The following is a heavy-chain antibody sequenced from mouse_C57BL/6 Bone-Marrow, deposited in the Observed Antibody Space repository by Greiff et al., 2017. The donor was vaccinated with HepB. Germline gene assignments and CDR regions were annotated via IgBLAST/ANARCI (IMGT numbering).Heavy chain of an antibody. CDR2: INPNNGGT. Sequence: VQLQQSGPELVKPGASVKISCKASGYTFTDYYMNWVKQSHGKSLEWIGDINPNNGGTSYNQKFKGKATLTVDKSSSTAYMELRSLTSEDSAVYYCAREYDYDEGVFAYWGQGTLVTVSA. J-gene: IGHJ3*01. CDR3: AREYDYDEGVFAY. CDR1: GYTFTDYY. D-gene: IGHD2-4*01. V-gene: IGHV1-26*01.